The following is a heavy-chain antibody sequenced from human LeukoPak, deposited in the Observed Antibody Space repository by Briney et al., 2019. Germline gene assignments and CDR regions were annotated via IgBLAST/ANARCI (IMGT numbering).Heavy chain of an antibody. CDR2: ISYDGSNK. V-gene: IGHV3-30*03. CDR1: GFTFSSYG. D-gene: IGHD2-2*01. J-gene: IGHJ4*02. CDR3: VAYCSSTSCPDP. Sequence: GGPLRLSWAASGFTFSSYGMDGGRQAPGKGVGWGAVISYDGSNKYYADSVKGRFTISRDNSKNTLYLQMNSLRAEDTAVYYCVAYCSSTSCPDPGGQGTLVTVSS.